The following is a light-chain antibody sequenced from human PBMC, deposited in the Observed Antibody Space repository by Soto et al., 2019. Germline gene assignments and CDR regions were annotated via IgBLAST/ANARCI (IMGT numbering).Light chain of an antibody. CDR3: AAWDDSLNGYV. J-gene: IGLJ1*01. CDR2: SNN. V-gene: IGLV1-44*01. Sequence: QSALTQPPSGSGTHGQRVTISCSGSSSNIGSNTVNWYQQLPGTAPKLLIYSNNQRPSGVPDRFSGSKSGTSASLAISGLQSEDEADYYCAAWDDSLNGYVFGTGTKVTVL. CDR1: SSNIGSNT.